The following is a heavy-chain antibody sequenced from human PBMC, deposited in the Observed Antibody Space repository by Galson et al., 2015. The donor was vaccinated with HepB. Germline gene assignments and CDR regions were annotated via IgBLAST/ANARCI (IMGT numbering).Heavy chain of an antibody. CDR1: AYNFPVYT. Sequence: SVKVACLAPAYNFPVYTMHCVLEAPRQRLEWMGWINAGNGNTKYSQKFQGRVTITRDTSASTAYMELSSLRSEDTAVYYYARVSYYGDYVSQRHPHFDYWGQGTLVTVSS. CDR2: INAGNGNT. CDR3: ARVSYYGDYVSQRHPHFDY. D-gene: IGHD4-17*01. J-gene: IGHJ4*02. V-gene: IGHV1-3*01.